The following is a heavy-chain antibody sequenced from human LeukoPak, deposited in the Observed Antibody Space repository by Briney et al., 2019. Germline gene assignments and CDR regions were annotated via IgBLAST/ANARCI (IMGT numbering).Heavy chain of an antibody. Sequence: PSETLSLTCAVSGGSISSYYWSWIRQPAGKGLEWIGRIHTSGSTNYSPSLKSRVTMSVDTSKNQFSLKLSSVTAADTAVYYCARDRYYYDSSARYFDYWGQGTLVTVSS. CDR1: GGSISSYY. D-gene: IGHD3-22*01. CDR3: ARDRYYYDSSARYFDY. V-gene: IGHV4-4*07. J-gene: IGHJ4*02. CDR2: IHTSGST.